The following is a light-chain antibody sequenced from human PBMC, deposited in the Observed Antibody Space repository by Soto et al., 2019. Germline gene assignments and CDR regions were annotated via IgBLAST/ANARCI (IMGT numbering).Light chain of an antibody. CDR1: SSDVGGYNS. CDR3: SSYTSSSTRV. V-gene: IGLV2-14*01. Sequence: QSVLTQPASVSGSPGQSITISCTGTSSDVGGYNSVSWYQQHPGKAPKLVIYEVTNRPSGISNRFSGSKSGNTASLTISGLQAEDEADYYCSSYTSSSTRVFGTGTKGTVL. CDR2: EVT. J-gene: IGLJ1*01.